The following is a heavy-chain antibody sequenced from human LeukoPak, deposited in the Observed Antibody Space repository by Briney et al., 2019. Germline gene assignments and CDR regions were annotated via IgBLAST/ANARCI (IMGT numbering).Heavy chain of an antibody. CDR3: ARVYDSDGSFILH. J-gene: IGHJ1*01. D-gene: IGHD3-22*01. CDR1: GDSISSGGYY. CDR2: ISYSGST. V-gene: IGHV4-31*03. Sequence: PSETLSLTCTVSGDSISSGGYYCTWIRQHPGKGLERIGYISYSGSTYYNPSLRSRVTISVDTSKNQFSLNLRSVTAADTAVYYCARVYDSDGSFILHWGQGTLVSVSS.